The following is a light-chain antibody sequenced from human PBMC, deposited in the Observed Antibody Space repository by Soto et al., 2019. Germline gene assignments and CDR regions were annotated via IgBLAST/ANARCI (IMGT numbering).Light chain of an antibody. CDR2: DIS. Sequence: EVVMTQSPATLSVSPGERATLSCRASQTVSRNLAWYQQRPGQAPRLLIYDISNRAAGVPARFSGSGSETEFTLTIRSLQSEDFAVYYCQQYNNWPFTFGQGTRLEIK. CDR1: QTVSRN. CDR3: QQYNNWPFT. J-gene: IGKJ5*01. V-gene: IGKV3-15*01.